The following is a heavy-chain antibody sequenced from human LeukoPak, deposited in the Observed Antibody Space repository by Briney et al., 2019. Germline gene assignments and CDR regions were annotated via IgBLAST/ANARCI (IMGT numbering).Heavy chain of an antibody. D-gene: IGHD6-19*01. CDR3: AKDQWGAVVPIDY. V-gene: IGHV3-30*18. CDR2: ISYDGSNK. Sequence: GGSLRLSCAASGFTFSSYSMNWVRQAPGKGLGWVAVISYDGSNKYYADSVKGRFTISRDNSKNTLYLQMNSLRAEDTAVYYCAKDQWGAVVPIDYWGQGTLVTVSS. J-gene: IGHJ4*02. CDR1: GFTFSSYS.